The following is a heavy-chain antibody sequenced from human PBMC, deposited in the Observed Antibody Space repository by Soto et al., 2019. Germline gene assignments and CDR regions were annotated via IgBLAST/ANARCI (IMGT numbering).Heavy chain of an antibody. J-gene: IGHJ6*02. D-gene: IGHD5-18*01. CDR1: GGSISNYH. V-gene: IGHV4-59*12. CDR3: ARDRRIQLWLSEAYYYGMDV. CDR2: IYYSGST. Sequence: SETLSLTCNVSGGSISNYHWSWIRQPPGKGLEWIGYIYYSGSTYYNPSLKSRVTISVDTSKNQFSLKLSSVTAADTAVYYCARDRRIQLWLSEAYYYGMDVWGQGTTVTVLL.